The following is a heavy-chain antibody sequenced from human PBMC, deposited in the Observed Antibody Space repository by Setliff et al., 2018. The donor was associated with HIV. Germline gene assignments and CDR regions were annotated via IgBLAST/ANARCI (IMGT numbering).Heavy chain of an antibody. CDR2: INHSGST. V-gene: IGHV4-34*01. Sequence: SETLSLTCAVYGGSFSHYYWNWVRQSPGQGLEWIGEINHSGSTNYNPSLKSRVTISVDRSKNQFSLKLNSLTAADTAVYYCARVYGYGHSPIDSWGQGTLVTVSS. J-gene: IGHJ4*02. D-gene: IGHD5-18*01. CDR3: ARVYGYGHSPIDS. CDR1: GGSFSHYY.